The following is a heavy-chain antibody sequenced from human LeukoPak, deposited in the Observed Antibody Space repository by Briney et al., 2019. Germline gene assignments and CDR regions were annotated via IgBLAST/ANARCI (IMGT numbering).Heavy chain of an antibody. V-gene: IGHV1-2*02. D-gene: IGHD2-15*01. CDR3: ARSPPFCSGGSCYLFDY. CDR1: GYTFTGYY. CDR2: INPNSGGT. Sequence: ASVKVSCKASGYTFTGYYMHWVRQAPGQGLEWMGWINPNSGGTNYAPKFQGRVTMTRDTSISTAYMELSRLRSDDTAVYYCARSPPFCSGGSCYLFDYWGQGTLVTVSS. J-gene: IGHJ4*02.